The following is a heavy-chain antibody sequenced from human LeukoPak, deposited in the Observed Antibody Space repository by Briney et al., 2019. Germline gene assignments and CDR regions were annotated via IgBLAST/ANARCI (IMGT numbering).Heavy chain of an antibody. CDR2: ISGSGGST. Sequence: PGGSLRLSCAASGFTFSSYAMSWVRQAPGKGLEWVSAISGSGGSTYYADSVKGRFTISRDNSKNTLYLQMNSLRAEDTAVYYCAKSITMIVVVTGDAFDIWGQGTMVTVSS. CDR1: GFTFSSYA. CDR3: AKSITMIVVVTGDAFDI. V-gene: IGHV3-23*01. J-gene: IGHJ3*02. D-gene: IGHD3-22*01.